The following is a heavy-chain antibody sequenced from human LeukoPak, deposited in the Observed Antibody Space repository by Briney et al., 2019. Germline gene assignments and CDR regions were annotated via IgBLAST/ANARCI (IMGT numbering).Heavy chain of an antibody. J-gene: IGHJ6*02. CDR3: ARVRVYYGMDV. CDR2: IKQDGSEK. CDR1: GFTCSSYW. V-gene: IGHV3-7*01. Sequence: GGSLRLSCAASGFTCSSYWMSWVRQAPGKGLEWVANIKQDGSEKYYVDSVKGRFTISRDNAKNSLYLQMNSLRAEDAAVYYCARVRVYYGMDVWGQGTTVTVSS.